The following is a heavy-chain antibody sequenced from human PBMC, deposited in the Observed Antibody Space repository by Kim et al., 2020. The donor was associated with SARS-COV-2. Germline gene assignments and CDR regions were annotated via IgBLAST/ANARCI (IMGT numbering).Heavy chain of an antibody. V-gene: IGHV3-66*01. CDR3: ARYVAGIGGNSHGGFDP. Sequence: GGSLRLSCAASGFTVSSNYMSWVRQAPGKGLEWVSVIYSGGSTYYADSVKGRFTISRDNSKNTLYLQMNSLRAEDTAVYYCARYVAGIGGNSHGGFDPWGQGTLVTVSS. D-gene: IGHD2-21*02. J-gene: IGHJ5*02. CDR1: GFTVSSNY. CDR2: IYSGGST.